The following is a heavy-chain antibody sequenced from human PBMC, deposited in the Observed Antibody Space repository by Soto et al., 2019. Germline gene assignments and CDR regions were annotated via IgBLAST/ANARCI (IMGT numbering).Heavy chain of an antibody. CDR2: INHSGST. J-gene: IGHJ4*02. D-gene: IGHD1-7*01. CDR3: ARDRGELLISLDY. Sequence: SETLSLTCAVYGGSFSGYYWTWIRQPPGTGLEWIGEINHSGSTNYNPSLKSRVTISVDTSKNQFSLKLTSVAAADTAVYYCARDRGELLISLDYWGQRTLVTVSS. CDR1: GGSFSGYY. V-gene: IGHV4-34*03.